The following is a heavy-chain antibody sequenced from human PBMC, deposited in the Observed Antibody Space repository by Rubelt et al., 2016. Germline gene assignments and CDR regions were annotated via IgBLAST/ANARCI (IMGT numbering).Heavy chain of an antibody. Sequence: QITLKESGPTLVKPTQTLTLTCTFSGFSLSTSGVGVGWIRQPPGKALEWLALIYWDDDKRYSPSLKSRLTITQDTSKNQVVLTMTNMDPVDTATYYCAHSQSGTTFFVWFDPWGQGTLVTVSS. CDR1: GFSLSTSGVG. CDR2: IYWDDDK. J-gene: IGHJ5*02. CDR3: AHSQSGTTFFVWFDP. V-gene: IGHV2-5*02. D-gene: IGHD1-1*01.